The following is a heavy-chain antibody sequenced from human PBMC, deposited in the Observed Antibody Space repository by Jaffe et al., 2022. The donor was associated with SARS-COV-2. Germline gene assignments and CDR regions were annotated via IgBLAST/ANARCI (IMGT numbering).Heavy chain of an antibody. CDR3: ARNCVDFVAACRDY. Sequence: QVQLQESGPGLVKPSETLSLTCTVSGYSINSGYYWGWIRQPPGKGLEWIGTVSHTGSSYYNPSLKSRVIISVDTSKNQFSLKLSSVTAADTAVYYCARNCVDFVAACRDYWGQGTLVTVSS. CDR1: GYSINSGYY. V-gene: IGHV4-38-2*02. D-gene: IGHD5-12*01. CDR2: VSHTGSS. J-gene: IGHJ4*02.